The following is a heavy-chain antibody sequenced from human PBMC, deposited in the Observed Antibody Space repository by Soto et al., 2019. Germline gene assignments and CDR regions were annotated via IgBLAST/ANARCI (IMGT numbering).Heavy chain of an antibody. J-gene: IGHJ4*02. CDR3: ARGPPSGSFSLTPRY. V-gene: IGHV1-18*04. CDR2: ISGQIAKT. CDR1: GYSFHNFG. Sequence: QVQLVQSGPEVKKPGASVKVSCKASGYSFHNFGIIWVRQAPGQGLEWMGWISGQIAKTNYAQKFQGKVTMTTDTSTSTAYMVLNTLTSDDTAMYYCARGPPSGSFSLTPRYWGQGTLVTVSS. D-gene: IGHD1-26*01.